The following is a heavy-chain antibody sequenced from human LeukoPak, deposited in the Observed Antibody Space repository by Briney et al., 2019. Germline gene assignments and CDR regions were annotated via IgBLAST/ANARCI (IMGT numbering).Heavy chain of an antibody. Sequence: WVRQPPGKGLEWIGNIYYSGSTYYNPSLKSRVTISVDTSNNRFSLKLSSVTAADTSVYYCARLFGSVSYFDYWGQGTLVTVSS. CDR2: IYYSGST. D-gene: IGHD3-3*01. CDR3: ARLFGSVSYFDY. V-gene: IGHV4-39*01. J-gene: IGHJ4*02.